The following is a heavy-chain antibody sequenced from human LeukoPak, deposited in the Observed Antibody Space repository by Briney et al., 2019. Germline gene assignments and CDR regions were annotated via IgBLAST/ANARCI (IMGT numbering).Heavy chain of an antibody. D-gene: IGHD3-10*01. CDR1: GGTFSSYA. CDR2: IIPIFGIA. V-gene: IGHV1-69*04. J-gene: IGHJ6*02. CDR3: ARAGLGSMDV. Sequence: SVKVSCKASGGTFSSYAISWVRQAPGQGLEWMGRIIPIFGIANYAQKFQGRVTITADKSTSTAYMELSSLRSEGTAVYYCARAGLGSMDVWGQGTTVTVSS.